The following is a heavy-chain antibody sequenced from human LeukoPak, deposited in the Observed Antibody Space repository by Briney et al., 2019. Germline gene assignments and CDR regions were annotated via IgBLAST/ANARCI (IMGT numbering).Heavy chain of an antibody. CDR2: ISGSGGST. V-gene: IGHV3-23*01. J-gene: IGHJ5*02. CDR1: GFTLSSYA. CDR3: AKDQGYYGSGSYRWFDP. Sequence: GGSLRLSCAASGFTLSSYAMSWVRQAPGKGLEWVSAISGSGGSTYYADSVKGRFTISRDNSKNTLYLQMNSLRAEDTAVYYCAKDQGYYGSGSYRWFDPWGQGTLVTVSS. D-gene: IGHD3-10*01.